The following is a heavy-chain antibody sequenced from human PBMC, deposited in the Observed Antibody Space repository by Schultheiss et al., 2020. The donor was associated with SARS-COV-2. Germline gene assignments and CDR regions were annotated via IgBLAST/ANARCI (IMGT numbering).Heavy chain of an antibody. J-gene: IGHJ4*02. Sequence: SQTLSLTCAISGDSVSSNSAAWNWIRQSPSRGLEWLGRTYYRSKWYNDYAVSVKSRITINPDTSKNQFSLKLSSVTAADTAVYYCASETTSIAAAGHLTAWGQGTLVTVSS. CDR1: GDSVSSNSAA. CDR2: TYYRSKWYN. V-gene: IGHV6-1*01. CDR3: ASETTSIAAAGHLTA. D-gene: IGHD6-13*01.